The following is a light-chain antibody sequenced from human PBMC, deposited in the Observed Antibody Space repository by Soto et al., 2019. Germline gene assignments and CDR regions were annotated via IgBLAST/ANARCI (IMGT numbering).Light chain of an antibody. CDR2: EVS. J-gene: IGLJ1*01. Sequence: QSALAQPPSASGSPGQSVTISCTGTSSDVGGYNYVSWYQQHPGKAPKLMIYEVSKRPSGVSNRFSASKSGNTASLTISGLQAEGEADYYCCSYAGSTTLYVFGSGTKVTVL. CDR1: SSDVGGYNY. CDR3: CSYAGSTTLYV. V-gene: IGLV2-8*01.